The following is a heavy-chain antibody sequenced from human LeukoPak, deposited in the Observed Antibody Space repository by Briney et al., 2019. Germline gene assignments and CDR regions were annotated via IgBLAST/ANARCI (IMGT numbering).Heavy chain of an antibody. V-gene: IGHV3-48*03. CDR3: ARDSGSSSWTPDWFDR. D-gene: IGHD6-13*01. Sequence: GSLRLSCAASGFTFTSYEMNWVRQAPGKGLEWVSYISSSGSTIYYADSVKGRFTISRDNAKNSMYLQMNSLRAEDTAVYYCARDSGSSSWTPDWFDRWGQGTLVTVSS. CDR2: ISSSGSTI. J-gene: IGHJ5*02. CDR1: GFTFTSYE.